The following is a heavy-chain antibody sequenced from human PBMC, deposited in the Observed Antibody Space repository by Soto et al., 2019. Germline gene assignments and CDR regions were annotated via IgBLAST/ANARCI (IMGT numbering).Heavy chain of an antibody. V-gene: IGHV4-59*01. D-gene: IGHD3-10*01. Sequence: PSETLSLTCTVSGGSISSYYWSWIRQPPGQGLEWIGHIYYSGTASYNPSLKSRVTISVDTSKNQFSLKLSSVTAADTAVYYCARGSGLDYWGQGALVTVSS. CDR2: IYYSGTA. CDR3: ARGSGLDY. CDR1: GGSISSYY. J-gene: IGHJ4*02.